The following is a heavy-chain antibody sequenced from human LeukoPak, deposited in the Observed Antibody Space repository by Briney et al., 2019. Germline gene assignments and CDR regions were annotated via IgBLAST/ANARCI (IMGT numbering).Heavy chain of an antibody. CDR1: GFTFDDYA. CDR3: AKAVAAHYYYYYMDV. J-gene: IGHJ6*03. CDR2: ISWDGGST. V-gene: IGHV3-43D*03. Sequence: GGSLRLSCAASGFTFDDYAMHWVRQAPGKGLEWVSLISWDGGSTYYADSVKGRFTISRDNSKNSLYLQMNSLRAEDTALYYCAKAVAAHYYYYYMDVWGKGTTVTVSS. D-gene: IGHD6-19*01.